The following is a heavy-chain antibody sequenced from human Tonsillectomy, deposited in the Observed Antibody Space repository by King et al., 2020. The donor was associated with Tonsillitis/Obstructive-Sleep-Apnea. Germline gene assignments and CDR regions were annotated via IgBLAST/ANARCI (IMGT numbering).Heavy chain of an antibody. Sequence: VQLVESGGGVVQPGRSLRLSCAASGFTFSSYGMHWVRQAPGKGLEWVAIIWYDGSNKYYADSVKGRFTISRDNSKNTLYLQMNSLRVEDTAVYYCARGSGDWDYWGQGTLVTVSS. D-gene: IGHD2-21*02. CDR1: GFTFSSYG. CDR2: IWYDGSNK. J-gene: IGHJ4*02. CDR3: ARGSGDWDY. V-gene: IGHV3-33*01.